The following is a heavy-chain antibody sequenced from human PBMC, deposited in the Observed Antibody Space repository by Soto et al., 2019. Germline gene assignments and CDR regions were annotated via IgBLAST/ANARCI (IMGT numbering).Heavy chain of an antibody. V-gene: IGHV1-46*01. Sequence: ASVKVSCKASGYTFTSYYMHWVRQAPGQGLEWMGMINGSDGNTSYAQKFQGRVTMTTDTSTSTAYMELRSLRSDDTAVYYCARDSLPNFWSGYYNGAFDIWGQGTKVTVSS. CDR2: INGSDGNT. CDR3: ARDSLPNFWSGYYNGAFDI. CDR1: GYTFTSYY. J-gene: IGHJ3*02. D-gene: IGHD3-3*01.